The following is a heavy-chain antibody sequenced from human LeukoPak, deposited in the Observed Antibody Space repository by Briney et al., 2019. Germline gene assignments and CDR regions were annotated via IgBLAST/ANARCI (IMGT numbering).Heavy chain of an antibody. Sequence: ASVKVSFKASGYTFTSYYMHWVRQAPGQGLEWMGIINPSGGSTSYAQKFQGRVTMTRDRSTSTVYMELSSLRSEDTAVYYCASPHYYDSSGYYDDAFDIWGQGTLVTVSS. CDR1: GYTFTSYY. CDR2: INPSGGST. V-gene: IGHV1-46*01. J-gene: IGHJ3*02. CDR3: ASPHYYDSSGYYDDAFDI. D-gene: IGHD3-22*01.